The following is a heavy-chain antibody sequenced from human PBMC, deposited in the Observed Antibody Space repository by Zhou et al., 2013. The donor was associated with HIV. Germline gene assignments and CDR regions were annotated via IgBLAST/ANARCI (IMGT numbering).Heavy chain of an antibody. V-gene: IGHV1-69*04. Sequence: QVQLVQSGAEVKKPGSSVKVSCKASGGTFSSYAISWVRQAPGQGLEWMGRIIPILGIANYAQKFQGRVTITADKSTSTAYMELSSLRSEDTAVYYCARSGYDLGNWFDPWGQGTLVTVSS. J-gene: IGHJ5*02. D-gene: IGHD5-12*01. CDR1: GGTFSSYA. CDR3: ARSGYDLGNWFDP. CDR2: IIPILGIA.